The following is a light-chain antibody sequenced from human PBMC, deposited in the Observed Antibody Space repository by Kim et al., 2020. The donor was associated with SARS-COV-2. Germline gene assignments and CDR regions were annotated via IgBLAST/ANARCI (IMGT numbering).Light chain of an antibody. CDR3: QSADSSGAYKV. Sequence: SYELTQPPSMSVSPGQTARLTCSGDTLPKQYAYWYQQKPGQAPVLVIYKDSERPSGIPERFSGSSSGTTVTLSITGVQAEDEADYYCQSADSSGAYKVFGGGTQRTVL. CDR1: TLPKQY. V-gene: IGLV3-25*03. J-gene: IGLJ3*02. CDR2: KDS.